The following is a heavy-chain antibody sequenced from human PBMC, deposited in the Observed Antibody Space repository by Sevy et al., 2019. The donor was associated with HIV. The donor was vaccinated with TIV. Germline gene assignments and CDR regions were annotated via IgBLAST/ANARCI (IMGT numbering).Heavy chain of an antibody. CDR2: IYTSGST. Sequence: SETLSLTCTVSGGSISSYYWSWIRQPAGKGLEWIGRIYTSGSTNYNPSLKSRVTMSVDTSKNQFSLRLGSVTVADTAGYYCARDRAATYYDFWSGSYGSFDYWGQGTLVTVSS. D-gene: IGHD3-3*01. CDR3: ARDRAATYYDFWSGSYGSFDY. J-gene: IGHJ4*02. V-gene: IGHV4-4*07. CDR1: GGSISSYY.